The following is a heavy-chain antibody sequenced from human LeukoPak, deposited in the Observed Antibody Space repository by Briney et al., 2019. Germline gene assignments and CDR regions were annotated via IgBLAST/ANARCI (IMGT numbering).Heavy chain of an antibody. V-gene: IGHV3-48*01. Sequence: GGSLRLSCAASGFTFSSYSMNWVRQAPGKGLEWVSYISSSSSTIYYADSVKGRFTISRDNAKNSLYLQMNSLRAEDTAVYYCARRGFPHFDYWGRGTLVTVSS. CDR1: GFTFSSYS. CDR3: ARRGFPHFDY. J-gene: IGHJ4*02. CDR2: ISSSSSTI.